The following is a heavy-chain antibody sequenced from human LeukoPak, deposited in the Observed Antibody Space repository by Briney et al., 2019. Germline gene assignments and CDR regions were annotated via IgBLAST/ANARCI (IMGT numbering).Heavy chain of an antibody. CDR1: GFTFSSYA. CDR3: ARDGYGSGSYYDLTYYFDY. J-gene: IGHJ4*02. CDR2: ISGSGGST. D-gene: IGHD3-10*01. V-gene: IGHV3-23*01. Sequence: PGGSLRLSCAASGFTFSSYAMSWVRQAPGKGLEWVSAISGSGGSTYYADSVKGRFTISRDNSKNTLYLQMNSLRAEDTAVYYCARDGYGSGSYYDLTYYFDYWGQGTLVTVSS.